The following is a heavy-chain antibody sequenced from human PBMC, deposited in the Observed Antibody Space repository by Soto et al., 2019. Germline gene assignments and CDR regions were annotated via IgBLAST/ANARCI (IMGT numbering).Heavy chain of an antibody. D-gene: IGHD2-2*02. Sequence: SETLSLTCTVSGGSISSGDYYWSWIRQPPGKGLEWIGYIYYSGSTYYNPSLKSRVTISVDTSKNQFSLKLSSVTAADTAVYYCARGGCSSTSCYTRAPYYYYGMDVCGRGTTVTVSS. CDR3: ARGGCSSTSCYTRAPYYYYGMDV. CDR1: GGSISSGDYY. J-gene: IGHJ6*02. V-gene: IGHV4-30-4*01. CDR2: IYYSGST.